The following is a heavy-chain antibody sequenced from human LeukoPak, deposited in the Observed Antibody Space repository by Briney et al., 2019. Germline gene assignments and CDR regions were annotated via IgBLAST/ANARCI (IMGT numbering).Heavy chain of an antibody. CDR3: ARALADYYDSPVGFDY. V-gene: IGHV1-2*02. Sequence: ASVKVSCKASGYTFTGYYMHWVRQAPGQGLEWMGWINPNSGATNYAQKFQGRVTMTRDTSISTAYMELSRLRSDDTAVYYCARALADYYDSPVGFDYWGQGTLVTVSS. CDR1: GYTFTGYY. CDR2: INPNSGAT. J-gene: IGHJ4*02. D-gene: IGHD3-22*01.